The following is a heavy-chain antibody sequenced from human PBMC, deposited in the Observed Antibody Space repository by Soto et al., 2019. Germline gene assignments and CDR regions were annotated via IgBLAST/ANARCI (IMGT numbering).Heavy chain of an antibody. CDR1: GGSISSYY. CDR3: ARSDGRY. J-gene: IGHJ4*02. CDR2: FYYSGST. Sequence: SETLSLTCTVSGGSISSYYWSWIRQPPGKGFEWFGYFYYSGSTNYNPSLKSRVTISVDTSKNQFSLKLSSVTAADTAVYYCARSDGRYWGKGTLVTSPQ. V-gene: IGHV4-59*01.